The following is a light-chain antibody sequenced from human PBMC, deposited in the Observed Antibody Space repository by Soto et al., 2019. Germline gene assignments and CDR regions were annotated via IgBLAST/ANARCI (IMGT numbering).Light chain of an antibody. CDR3: MQGTHWPPMYT. Sequence: DVVMTQSPLSLPVTLGQPASISCRSSQSLVYSDGNTSLNWFQQRPGQSPRRLIYKVSNRDSGVPDRFSGSGSGTDFTLKISRVEAEDVGVYYCMQGTHWPPMYTLGQGTKLEIK. V-gene: IGKV2-30*01. CDR1: QSLVYSDGNTS. J-gene: IGKJ2*01. CDR2: KVS.